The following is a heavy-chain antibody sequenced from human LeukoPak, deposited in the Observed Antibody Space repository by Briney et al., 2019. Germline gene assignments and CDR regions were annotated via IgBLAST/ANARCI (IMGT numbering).Heavy chain of an antibody. CDR3: ARRYGFWSGYQYSYYGMDV. CDR2: MNPNSGNT. V-gene: IGHV1-8*01. CDR1: GYTFTSYD. Sequence: GASVKVSCKASGYTFTSYDISWVRQATGQGLEWMGWMNPNSGNTGYAQKFQGRVTMTRNTSISTAYMELSSLRSEDTAVYYCARRYGFWSGYQYSYYGMDVWGQGTTVTVSS. D-gene: IGHD3-3*01. J-gene: IGHJ6*02.